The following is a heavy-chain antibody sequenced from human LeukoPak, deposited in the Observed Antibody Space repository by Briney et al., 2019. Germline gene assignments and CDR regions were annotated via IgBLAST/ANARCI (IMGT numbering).Heavy chain of an antibody. CDR3: AKDSPLAVAGLVDFGY. Sequence: GGSLRLSCAASGFTFNNFAMSWVRQTPEKGLEWVSAISGSDGRTFYADSVKGRFTISRDNSKNTLYLQMNSLRAEDTAVYYCAKDSPLAVAGLVDFGYWGQGTLVTVSS. CDR1: GFTFNNFA. CDR2: ISGSDGRT. D-gene: IGHD6-19*01. J-gene: IGHJ4*02. V-gene: IGHV3-23*01.